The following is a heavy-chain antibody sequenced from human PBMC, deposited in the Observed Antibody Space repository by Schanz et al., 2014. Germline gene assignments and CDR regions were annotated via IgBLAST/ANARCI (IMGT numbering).Heavy chain of an antibody. J-gene: IGHJ4*02. CDR3: ARQGDVYRLDY. CDR1: GASISFYD. Sequence: QVQLQESGPGLVKPSETLSLTCTVSGASISFYDWNWIRQSPGKGLEWIGYIYHSGSPIYNPSLQGRATIPIDTSKNQFPLKRESVTAADTAMCFCARQGDVYRLDYWGQGTLVTVTS. CDR2: IYHSGSP. V-gene: IGHV4-59*08. D-gene: IGHD1-26*01.